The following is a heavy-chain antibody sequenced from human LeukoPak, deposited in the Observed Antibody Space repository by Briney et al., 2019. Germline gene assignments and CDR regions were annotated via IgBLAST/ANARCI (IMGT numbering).Heavy chain of an antibody. Sequence: GGSLGLSCAASGFTFSNAWMSWVRQAPGKGLEWVGRIKSKTDGGTTDYAAPVKGRFTISRDDSKNTLYLQMNSLKNEDTAVYYCTTTPTTEDYYYYYGMDVWGQGTTVTVSS. CDR1: GFTFSNAW. CDR2: IKSKTDGGTT. J-gene: IGHJ6*02. D-gene: IGHD1-26*01. CDR3: TTTPTTEDYYYYYGMDV. V-gene: IGHV3-15*01.